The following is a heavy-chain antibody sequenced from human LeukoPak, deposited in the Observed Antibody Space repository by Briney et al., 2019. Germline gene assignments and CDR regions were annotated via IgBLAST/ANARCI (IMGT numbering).Heavy chain of an antibody. D-gene: IGHD6-19*01. J-gene: IGHJ6*02. CDR2: IYPGDSDT. CDR3: ATPVAANYYYGMDV. V-gene: IGHV5-51*01. CDR1: GYSFTNSW. Sequence: GESLKISCKGSGYSFTNSWIGWVRQMPGKGLEWMGIIYPGDSDTRYNSSLQGQVTISADKSISTAYLQWSSLKASDTAMYYCATPVAANYYYGMDVWGQGTTVTVSS.